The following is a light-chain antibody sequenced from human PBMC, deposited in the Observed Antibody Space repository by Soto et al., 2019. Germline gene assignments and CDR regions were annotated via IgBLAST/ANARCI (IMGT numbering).Light chain of an antibody. Sequence: ALTQPASVSGSPGQSITISCTGTSSDVGGYNFVSWYQQHPGKAPKLIIYEVSHRPSGVSNRFSGSKSGNTASLTISGLQAEDEADYYCNSYTSSSARVFGGGTKLTVL. CDR2: EVS. V-gene: IGLV2-14*01. CDR3: NSYTSSSARV. J-gene: IGLJ3*02. CDR1: SSDVGGYNF.